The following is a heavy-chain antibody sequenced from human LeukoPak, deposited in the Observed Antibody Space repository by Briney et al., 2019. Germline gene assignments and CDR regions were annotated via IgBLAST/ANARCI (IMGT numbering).Heavy chain of an antibody. V-gene: IGHV3-23*01. Sequence: PGGSLRLSCAASGFTFRSYAMHWVRQAPGKGLEWVSAITPGLGGTHYADSVKGRFTISRDNSKNTLYLQMNSLRAEDTALYYCATLVRALYFDYWGQGTLVTASS. J-gene: IGHJ4*02. CDR1: GFTFRSYA. CDR2: ITPGLGGT. CDR3: ATLVRALYFDY. D-gene: IGHD6-13*01.